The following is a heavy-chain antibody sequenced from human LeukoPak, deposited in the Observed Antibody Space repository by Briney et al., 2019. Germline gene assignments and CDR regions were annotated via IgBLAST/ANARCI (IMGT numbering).Heavy chain of an antibody. V-gene: IGHV3-66*02. Sequence: GGSLSLSCAASGITVSSNYMSWVRQAPGKGLGRVSVIYSVGSTYYADSVKGQVTISRDNSKNTLYLQMNSLRAEDTAVYYCARVDTDYYGSSGYYSWGQGTLVTVSS. D-gene: IGHD3-22*01. J-gene: IGHJ4*02. CDR3: ARVDTDYYGSSGYYS. CDR2: IYSVGST. CDR1: GITVSSNY.